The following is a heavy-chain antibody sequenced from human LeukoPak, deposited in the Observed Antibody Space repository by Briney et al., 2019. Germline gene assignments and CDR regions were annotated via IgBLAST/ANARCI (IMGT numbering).Heavy chain of an antibody. V-gene: IGHV3-53*01. CDR3: AKAPVTTCSGAYCYPFDY. D-gene: IGHD2-21*01. Sequence: PGGSLRLSCAASGFTVSSNYMSGVRQAPGKGLEGVSVIYIGCSTYYADYVKGRFTISRDSFKNTLYLQMNRLRAEDAAVYYCAKAPVTTCSGAYCYPFDYWGQGTLVTVSS. CDR1: GFTVSSNY. CDR2: IYIGCST. J-gene: IGHJ4*02.